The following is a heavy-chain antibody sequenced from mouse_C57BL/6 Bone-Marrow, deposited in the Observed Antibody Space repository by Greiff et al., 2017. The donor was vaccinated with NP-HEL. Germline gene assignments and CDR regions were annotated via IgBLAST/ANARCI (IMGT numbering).Heavy chain of an antibody. J-gene: IGHJ4*01. Sequence: EVQLQQSGPELVKPGASVKISCKASGYSFTDYNMNWVKQSNGKSLEWIGVINPNYGSTSYNQKFKGKATLAVDQANSTAYLQLNSLTSEDLAIYYCARVRYNGAYAMDYWGQGTSVTVSS. CDR1: GYSFTDYN. CDR3: ARVRYNGAYAMDY. CDR2: INPNYGST. V-gene: IGHV1-39*01. D-gene: IGHD1-2*01.